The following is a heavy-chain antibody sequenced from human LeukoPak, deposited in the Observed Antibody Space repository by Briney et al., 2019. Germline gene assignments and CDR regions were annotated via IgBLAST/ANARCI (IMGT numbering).Heavy chain of an antibody. CDR2: IYYSGST. CDR1: GASIGHFY. V-gene: IGHV4-59*01. J-gene: IGHJ5*02. Sequence: SETLSLTCTVSGASIGHFYWTWIRQSPGKGLEWIGFIYYSGSTNYNPSLQSRVTISVDTSTNQFSLKLNSVTAADTAVYYCARQRWLVHNWFDPWGQGTLVTVSS. D-gene: IGHD6-19*01. CDR3: ARQRWLVHNWFDP.